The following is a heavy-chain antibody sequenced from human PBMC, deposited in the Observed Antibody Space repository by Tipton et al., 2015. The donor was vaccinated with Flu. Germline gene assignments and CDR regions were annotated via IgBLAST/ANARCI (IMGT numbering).Heavy chain of an antibody. J-gene: IGHJ4*02. CDR1: GDSITYYY. D-gene: IGHD3-10*01. CDR3: ARGSGSGTFLIFDY. V-gene: IGHV4-4*07. CDR2: IYTTGST. Sequence: LRLSCTVSGDSITYYYWTWIRQPAGKGLEWIGRIYTTGSTNYNPSLQSRVTMSLDTSKNQFSLKLSSVTAADTAVYYCARGSGSGTFLIFDYWGQGTLVTVSS.